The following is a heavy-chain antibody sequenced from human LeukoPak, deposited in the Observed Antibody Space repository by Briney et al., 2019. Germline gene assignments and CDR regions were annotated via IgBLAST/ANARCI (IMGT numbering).Heavy chain of an antibody. CDR1: GFTFSSYG. V-gene: IGHV3-33*01. D-gene: IGHD3-22*01. J-gene: IGHJ4*02. CDR3: ARDPQRFIMIVVVTPDY. Sequence: PGRSLRLSCAASGFTFSSYGMHWVRQAPGKGLEWVAVIRYDGSNKYYADSVKGRFTISRDNSKNTLYLQMNSLRAEDTAVYYCARDPQRFIMIVVVTPDYWGQGTLVTVSS. CDR2: IRYDGSNK.